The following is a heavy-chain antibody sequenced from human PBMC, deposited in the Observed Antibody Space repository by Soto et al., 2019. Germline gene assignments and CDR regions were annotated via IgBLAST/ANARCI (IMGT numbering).Heavy chain of an antibody. CDR2: IYPSDSDT. CDR1: GYSFTSNW. V-gene: IGHV5-51*01. J-gene: IGHJ4*02. D-gene: IGHD1-7*01. CDR3: ARPPSGTTSFFDS. Sequence: PGESLKISCKCSGYSFTSNWIGWVRQMPGKGLEWMGIIYPSDSDTRYSPSFQGQVTISADKSISTAYLQWSSLKASDTAMYYCARPPSGTTSFFDSWGQGTLVTVSS.